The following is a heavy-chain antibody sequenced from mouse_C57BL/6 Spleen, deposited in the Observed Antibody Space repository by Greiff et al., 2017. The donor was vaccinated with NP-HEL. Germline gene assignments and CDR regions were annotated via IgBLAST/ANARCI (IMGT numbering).Heavy chain of an antibody. Sequence: QVQLQQPGAELVRPGTSVKLSCKASGYTFTSYWMHWVKQRPGQGLEWIGVIDPSDSYTNYNQKFKGKATLTVDTSSSTAYMQLSSLTSEDSAVYYCARWIYYDYLCYAMDDWGQGTSVTVSS. J-gene: IGHJ4*01. CDR3: ARWIYYDYLCYAMDD. CDR1: GYTFTSYW. V-gene: IGHV1-59*01. CDR2: IDPSDSYT. D-gene: IGHD2-4*01.